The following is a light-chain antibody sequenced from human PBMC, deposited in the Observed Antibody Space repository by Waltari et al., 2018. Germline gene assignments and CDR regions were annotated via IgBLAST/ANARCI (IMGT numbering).Light chain of an antibody. CDR2: DVS. CDR1: SSDVGGYNY. V-gene: IGLV2-14*03. CDR3: SSYTSSSTLDV. J-gene: IGLJ6*01. Sequence: QSGLTQPASVSGSPGQSITISCTGTSSDVGGYNYDSWYQQHPGKAPKLMIYDVSNRPSGVSNRFSGSKSGNTASLTISGLQAEDEADYYCSSYTSSSTLDVFGSGTKVTVL.